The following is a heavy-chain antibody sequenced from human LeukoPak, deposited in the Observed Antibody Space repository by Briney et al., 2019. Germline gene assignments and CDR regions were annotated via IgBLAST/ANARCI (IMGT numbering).Heavy chain of an antibody. D-gene: IGHD3-10*01. CDR3: ALPWYYYGSGSYNLDDY. CDR2: ISSSGSTI. J-gene: IGHJ4*02. CDR1: GFTFSSYS. V-gene: IGHV3-48*04. Sequence: KPGGSLRLSCAASGFTFSSYSMNWVRQAPGKGLEWVSYISSSGSTIYYADSVKGRFTISRDNAKNSLYLQMNSLRAEDTAVYYCALPWYYYGSGSYNLDDYWGQGTLVTVSS.